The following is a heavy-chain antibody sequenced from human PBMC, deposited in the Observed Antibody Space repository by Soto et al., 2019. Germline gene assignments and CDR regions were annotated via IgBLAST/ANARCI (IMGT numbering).Heavy chain of an antibody. CDR1: NDSITSYY. V-gene: IGHV4-4*07. Sequence: MSHTCRVANDSITSYYWSWIRQPAGKGLEWIGRAYMIDYTNYNPSLKSRVTMSIDTSKNQFSLKLKSVTAADTAVYYCARGNQVSMSDYWGQGTLVPVS. J-gene: IGHJ4*02. CDR2: AYMIDYT. CDR3: ARGNQVSMSDY.